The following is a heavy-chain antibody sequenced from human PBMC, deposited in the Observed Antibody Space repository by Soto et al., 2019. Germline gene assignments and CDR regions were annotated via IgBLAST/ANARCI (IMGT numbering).Heavy chain of an antibody. CDR3: ARDVPLNYYDGTYSYYAMDV. J-gene: IGHJ6*02. Sequence: SVNVSCKASGGTFSSHAISWVRQAPGQGLEWMGGIIPFFKATNYAQKFQGRVTITADDSTSTAYMDLYSLRSEDTAVYYCARDVPLNYYDGTYSYYAMDVWGQGTTVTAP. V-gene: IGHV1-69*13. D-gene: IGHD3-16*01. CDR1: GGTFSSHA. CDR2: IIPFFKAT.